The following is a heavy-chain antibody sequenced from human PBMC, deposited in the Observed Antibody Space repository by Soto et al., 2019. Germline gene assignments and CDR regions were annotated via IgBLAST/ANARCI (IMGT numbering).Heavy chain of an antibody. CDR2: IRGSGGTI. D-gene: IGHD6-19*01. Sequence: EVQVLESGGGLVQPGGSLRLSCVASGFTFSDFAMSWVRQAPGKGLGWVSSIRGSGGTIYYADSVKGRFTISRDNSNNTLYLQMHSLRADDTAVYFCAKLRGSGWYFHYWGQGTLVAVSS. CDR3: AKLRGSGWYFHY. CDR1: GFTFSDFA. J-gene: IGHJ4*02. V-gene: IGHV3-23*01.